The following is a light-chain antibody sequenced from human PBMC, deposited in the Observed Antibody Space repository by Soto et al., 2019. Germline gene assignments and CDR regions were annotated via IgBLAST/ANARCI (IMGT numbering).Light chain of an antibody. CDR2: QVT. J-gene: IGLJ1*01. CDR1: SSDLAIYNY. V-gene: IGLV2-14*01. Sequence: QSVLTQPASVSGSPGQSITISCTGTSSDLAIYNYVSWYQQQPGKAPKLMIYQVTNRPSGVSNRFSGSRSGNTASLTISGLQAEDEAEYYCSSYTDRSNYVFGTGTKVTV. CDR3: SSYTDRSNYV.